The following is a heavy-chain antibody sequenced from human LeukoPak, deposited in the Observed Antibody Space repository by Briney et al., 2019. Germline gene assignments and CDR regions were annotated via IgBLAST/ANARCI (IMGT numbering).Heavy chain of an antibody. D-gene: IGHD1-26*01. Sequence: GGSLRLSCAASGFTFSSYTMNWFRQAPGKGLEWVSSISSSSSYIYYADSVKGRFTISRDNAKNSLYLQMNSLRAEDTAVYYCARDRTREWELLVDYWGQGTLVTVSS. CDR1: GFTFSSYT. V-gene: IGHV3-21*01. CDR3: ARDRTREWELLVDY. J-gene: IGHJ4*02. CDR2: ISSSSSYI.